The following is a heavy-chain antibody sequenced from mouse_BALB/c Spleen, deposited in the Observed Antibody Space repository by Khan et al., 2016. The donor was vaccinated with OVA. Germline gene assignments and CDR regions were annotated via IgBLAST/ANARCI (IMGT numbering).Heavy chain of an antibody. CDR2: ISYSGNT. J-gene: IGHJ2*01. Sequence: EVQLQESGPGLVKPSQSLSLTCTVTGYSITSDYAWNWIRQFPGNKLEWMGYISYSGNTSYNPFLKSRISITRDTSKNQFFLQLNSVTTEDTATYYCARSIMANWGQGTTLTVSS. V-gene: IGHV3-2*02. CDR3: ARSIMAN. CDR1: GYSITSDYA.